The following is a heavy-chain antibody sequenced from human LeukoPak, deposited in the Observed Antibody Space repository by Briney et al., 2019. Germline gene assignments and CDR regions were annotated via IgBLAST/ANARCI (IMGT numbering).Heavy chain of an antibody. CDR1: GFTFNNAW. CDR3: ATSGYCSGGSCYSAFDY. D-gene: IGHD2-15*01. J-gene: IGHJ4*02. CDR2: ISGSGGST. Sequence: PGGSLRLSCAASGFTFNNAWMSWVRQAPGKGLEWVSAISGSGGSTYYADSVKGRFTISRDNSKNTLYLQMNSLRAEGTAVYYCATSGYCSGGSCYSAFDYWGQGTLVTVSS. V-gene: IGHV3-23*01.